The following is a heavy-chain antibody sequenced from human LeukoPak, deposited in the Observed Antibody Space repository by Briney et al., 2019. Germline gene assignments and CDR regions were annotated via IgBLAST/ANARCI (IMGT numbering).Heavy chain of an antibody. Sequence: GGSLRLSCAASGFTFSDYYMSWIRQAPGKGLEWVSYISSSGSTIYYADSVKGRFTISRDNAKNSLYLQMNSLRAEDTAVYYCATSVVAAVYYFDYWGQGTLVTVSS. CDR2: ISSSGSTI. D-gene: IGHD2-15*01. CDR3: ATSVVAAVYYFDY. CDR1: GFTFSDYY. V-gene: IGHV3-11*01. J-gene: IGHJ4*02.